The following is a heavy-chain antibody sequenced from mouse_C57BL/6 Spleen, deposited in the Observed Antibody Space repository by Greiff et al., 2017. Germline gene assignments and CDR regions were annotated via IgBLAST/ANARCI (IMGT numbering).Heavy chain of an antibody. V-gene: IGHV1-52*01. CDR3: ARLGYYGSSLDY. J-gene: IGHJ2*01. D-gene: IGHD1-1*01. CDR2: IDPSDSET. Sequence: QVQLQQPGAELVRPGSSVKLSCKASGYTFTSYWMHWVKQRPIQGLEWIGNIDPSDSETHYNQKFKDKATLTVDKSSSTAYMQLSSLTSADSAVYYCARLGYYGSSLDYWGQGTTLTVSS. CDR1: GYTFTSYW.